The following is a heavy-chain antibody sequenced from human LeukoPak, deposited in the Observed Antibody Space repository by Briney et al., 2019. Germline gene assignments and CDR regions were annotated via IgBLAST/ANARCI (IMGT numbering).Heavy chain of an antibody. D-gene: IGHD3-16*01. J-gene: IGHJ4*02. CDR1: GGSISSSSYY. Sequence: SETLSLTCTVSGGSISSSSYYWGWIRQPPGKGLEWFGSIYYSGRTYYNPSLKSRVTKSVETSKNQFSLKRSSVTAADPAVYYCASGGGLAPPFDYWGQGTLVTVSS. CDR3: ASGGGLAPPFDY. V-gene: IGHV4-39*07. CDR2: IYYSGRT.